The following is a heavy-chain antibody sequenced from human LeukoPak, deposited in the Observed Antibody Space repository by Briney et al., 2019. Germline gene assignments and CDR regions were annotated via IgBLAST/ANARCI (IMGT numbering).Heavy chain of an antibody. CDR2: FDPEDGET. J-gene: IGHJ4*02. V-gene: IGHV1-24*01. Sequence: ASVKVSCKVSGYTLTELSMHWVRQAPGKGLEWMRGFDPEDGETIYAQKFQSRVTMTRDMSTTTVYMELSSLRSEDTAIYFCARVLRGAIGNYFDYWGQGALVTVSS. D-gene: IGHD3-10*01. CDR3: ARVLRGAIGNYFDY. CDR1: GYTLTELS.